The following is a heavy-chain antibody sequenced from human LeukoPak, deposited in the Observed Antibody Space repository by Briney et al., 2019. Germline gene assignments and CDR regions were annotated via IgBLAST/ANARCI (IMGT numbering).Heavy chain of an antibody. D-gene: IGHD1-26*01. CDR3: ARDPYSGSYYNAFDI. J-gene: IGHJ3*02. Sequence: ASVKVSCKASGYTFTSYYMHWVRQAPGQGLEWMGIINPSGGSTSYAQKFQGRVTMTRDTSTSTVYMELSSLRSEDTAVYYCARDPYSGSYYNAFDIWGQGTMVTVSS. V-gene: IGHV1-46*01. CDR2: INPSGGST. CDR1: GYTFTSYY.